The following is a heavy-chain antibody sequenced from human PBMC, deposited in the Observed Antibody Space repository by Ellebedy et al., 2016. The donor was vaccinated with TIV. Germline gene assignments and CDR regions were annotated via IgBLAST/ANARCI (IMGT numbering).Heavy chain of an antibody. Sequence: MPSETLSLTCTVSGRSISSSSYHWGWIRQPPGKGLEWIGSIYYNPSLQSRVTLSVDLSKNQFSLKLNSVTAADTAVYFCARILPGYSCEIDYWGQGTLVSVSS. D-gene: IGHD2-15*01. CDR2: IY. CDR1: GRSISSSSYH. V-gene: IGHV4-39*01. CDR3: ARILPGYSCEIDY. J-gene: IGHJ4*02.